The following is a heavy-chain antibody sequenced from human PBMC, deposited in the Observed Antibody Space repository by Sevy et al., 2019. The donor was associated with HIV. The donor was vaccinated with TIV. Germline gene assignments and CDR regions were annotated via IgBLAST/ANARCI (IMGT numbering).Heavy chain of an antibody. Sequence: GGSLRLSCAASGFTFSSYAMNWVRQAPGKGLEWVSSGSGGNTYYADSVKGRFTISRDSSKNTESLQMNSLRAEDSAIYDCAKGTLIGAAGLDAFDIWGQGTKVTVSS. CDR1: GFTFSSYA. V-gene: IGHV3-23*01. J-gene: IGHJ3*02. CDR3: AKGTLIGAAGLDAFDI. CDR2: SGSGGNT. D-gene: IGHD6-13*01.